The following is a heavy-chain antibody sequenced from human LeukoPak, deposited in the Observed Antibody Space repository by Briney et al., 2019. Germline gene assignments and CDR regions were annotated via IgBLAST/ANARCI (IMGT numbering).Heavy chain of an antibody. CDR3: ARGNWNRGPFDY. V-gene: IGHV4-59*11. Sequence: SETLSLTCTVSGGSISNHYWSWIRQPPGKGLEWIGYIYYSGSTNYNPSLKSRVTISVDTSKDQFSLKLSSVTAADTAVYYCARGNWNRGPFDYWGQGTLVTVSS. J-gene: IGHJ4*02. D-gene: IGHD1-20*01. CDR2: IYYSGST. CDR1: GGSISNHY.